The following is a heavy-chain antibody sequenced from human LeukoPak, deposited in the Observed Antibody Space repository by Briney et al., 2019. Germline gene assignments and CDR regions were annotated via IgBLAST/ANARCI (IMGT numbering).Heavy chain of an antibody. V-gene: IGHV1-69*01. J-gene: IGHJ5*02. D-gene: IGHD5-18*01. CDR2: IIPIFGTA. Sequence: ASVKVSCKASGGTFSSYAISWVRQAPGQGLEWMGGIIPIFGTANYAQKFQGRVTITADESTSTAYMELSSLRSEDTAVYYCAREPGYSYGFLGWFDPWGQGTLVTVSS. CDR3: AREPGYSYGFLGWFDP. CDR1: GGTFSSYA.